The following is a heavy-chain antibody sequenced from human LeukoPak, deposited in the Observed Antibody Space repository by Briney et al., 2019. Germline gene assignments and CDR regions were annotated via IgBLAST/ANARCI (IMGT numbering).Heavy chain of an antibody. V-gene: IGHV4-59*06. CDR2: IYYSGST. D-gene: IGHD6-13*01. J-gene: IGHJ4*02. Sequence: SETLSLTRAVYGGSFSGYYWSWIRQPPGKGLEWIGYIYYSGSTYYNPSLKSRVTISVDTSKNQFSLKLSSVTAADTAVYYCASSSSWYYFDYWGQGTLVTVSS. CDR3: ASSSSWYYFDY. CDR1: GGSFSGYY.